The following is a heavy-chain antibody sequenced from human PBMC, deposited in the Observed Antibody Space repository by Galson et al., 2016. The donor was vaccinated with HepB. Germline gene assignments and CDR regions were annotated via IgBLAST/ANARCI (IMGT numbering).Heavy chain of an antibody. V-gene: IGHV3-69-1*01. J-gene: IGHJ4*02. D-gene: IGHD2-21*02. Sequence: SLRLSCAASGFTFSDFHMNWVRQAPGKGLEWVAHISNSFTIYYTESVKGRFTISRDNARNSLYLQMNNLREEDTAVYYCADLGMTAVGYWGQGTLVTVSS. CDR3: ADLGMTAVGY. CDR2: ISNSFTI. CDR1: GFTFSDFH.